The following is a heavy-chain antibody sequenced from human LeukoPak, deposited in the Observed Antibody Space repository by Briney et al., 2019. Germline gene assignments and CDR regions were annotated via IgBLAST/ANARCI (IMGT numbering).Heavy chain of an antibody. CDR3: ARVPDRSGYRFDL. D-gene: IGHD3-22*01. J-gene: IGHJ2*01. CDR2: INHSGST. Sequence: SETLSLTCAVYGGSFSGYYWSWIRQSPGKGLEWIGEINHSGSTNYNPPLKSRVTISVDTSKNQFSLKLSSVTASDTAVYYCARVPDRSGYRFDLWGRGSLVTVSS. V-gene: IGHV4-34*01. CDR1: GGSFSGYY.